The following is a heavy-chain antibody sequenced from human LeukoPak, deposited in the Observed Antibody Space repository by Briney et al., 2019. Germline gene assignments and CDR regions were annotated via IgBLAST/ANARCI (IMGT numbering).Heavy chain of an antibody. Sequence: PGGSLRLSCAASGFTFSSYWMHWVRQAPGKGLEWVSAISGSGGSTYYADSVKGRFTISRDNSKNTLYLQMNSLRAEDTAVYYCAKVGRADFWSGYGDYWGQGTLVTVSS. V-gene: IGHV3-23*01. CDR2: ISGSGGST. CDR3: AKVGRADFWSGYGDY. CDR1: GFTFSSYW. D-gene: IGHD3-3*01. J-gene: IGHJ4*02.